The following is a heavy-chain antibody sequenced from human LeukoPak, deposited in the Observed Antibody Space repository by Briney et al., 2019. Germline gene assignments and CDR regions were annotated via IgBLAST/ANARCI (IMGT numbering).Heavy chain of an antibody. D-gene: IGHD2-21*01. CDR2: IYTSGST. V-gene: IGHV4-4*07. CDR3: ARGLIRLFRLRYFDY. J-gene: IGHJ4*02. Sequence: PSETLSLTCTVSGGSISSYYWSWIRQPAGKGLEWIGRIYTSGSTNYNPSLKSRVTIPVDTSKNQFSLKLSSVTAADTAVYYCARGLIRLFRLRYFDYWGQGTLVTVSS. CDR1: GGSISSYY.